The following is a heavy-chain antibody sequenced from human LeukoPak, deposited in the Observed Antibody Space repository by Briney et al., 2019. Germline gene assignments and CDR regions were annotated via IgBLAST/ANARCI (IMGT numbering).Heavy chain of an antibody. CDR1: GYTFTSYY. V-gene: IGHV1-46*01. D-gene: IGHD3-22*01. CDR2: INPSGGST. CDR3: ASYYYDRSGYYKWFDP. Sequence: ASVKVSCKASGYTFTSYYMHWVRQAPGQGLEWMGIINPSGGSTSYAQKFQGRVTMTRDMSTSTVYMELSSLRSEDTALYYCASYYYDRSGYYKWFDPWGQGTLVTVSS. J-gene: IGHJ5*02.